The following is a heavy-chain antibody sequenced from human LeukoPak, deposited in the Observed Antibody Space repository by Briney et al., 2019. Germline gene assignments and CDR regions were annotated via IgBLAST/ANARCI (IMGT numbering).Heavy chain of an antibody. V-gene: IGHV3-23*01. J-gene: IGHJ4*02. CDR2: ISGSGGST. Sequence: GGSLRLSCAASGFTFDDYAMHWVRQAPGKGLEWVSAISGSGGSTYYADSVKGRFTISRDNSKNTLYLQMNSLRVEDTAVYYCMDLGHSDWGQGTLVTVSS. CDR3: MDLGHSD. CDR1: GFTFDDYA. D-gene: IGHD5-12*01.